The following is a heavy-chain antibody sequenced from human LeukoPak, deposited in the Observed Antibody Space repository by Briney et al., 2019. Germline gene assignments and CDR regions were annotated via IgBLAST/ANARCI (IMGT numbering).Heavy chain of an antibody. Sequence: VASVKVSCKVSGYTLTELSMHWVRQAPGKGLEWMGGFDPEDGETIYAQEFQGRVTMTEDTSTDTAYMELSSLRSEDTAVYYCATDIAVAGYFDYWGQGTLVTVSS. V-gene: IGHV1-24*01. CDR1: GYTLTELS. J-gene: IGHJ4*02. CDR2: FDPEDGET. D-gene: IGHD6-19*01. CDR3: ATDIAVAGYFDY.